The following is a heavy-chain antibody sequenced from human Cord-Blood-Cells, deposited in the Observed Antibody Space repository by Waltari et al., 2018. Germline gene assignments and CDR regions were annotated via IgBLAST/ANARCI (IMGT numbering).Heavy chain of an antibody. V-gene: IGHV3-21*01. CDR1: GFTFSSYS. J-gene: IGHJ6*02. D-gene: IGHD6-13*01. CDR3: ARDSSSSWYYYYYGMDV. Sequence: EVQLVESGGGLVKPGGSLRLSCAASGFTFSSYSMNWCRQAPGKGLGWVSSISSSSSYIYYADSVKGRFTISRDNAKNSLYLQMNSLRAEDTAVYYCARDSSSSWYYYYYGMDVWGQGTTVTVSS. CDR2: ISSSSSYI.